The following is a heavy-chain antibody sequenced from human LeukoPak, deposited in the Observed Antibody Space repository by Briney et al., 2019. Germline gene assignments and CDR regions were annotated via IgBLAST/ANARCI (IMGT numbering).Heavy chain of an antibody. CDR3: AIDHMVYALWFEP. V-gene: IGHV4-38-2*02. J-gene: IGHJ5*02. D-gene: IGHD2-8*01. CDR2: IYHSGST. CDR1: GYSISSGYY. Sequence: PSETLSLTCTVSGYSISSGYYWGCSRQPPGKGLEWIGSIYHSGSTYYNPSLKSRVTISVDTSKNQFSLKLSSVTAADTAVYYFAIDHMVYALWFEPWAQGTLVTVFS.